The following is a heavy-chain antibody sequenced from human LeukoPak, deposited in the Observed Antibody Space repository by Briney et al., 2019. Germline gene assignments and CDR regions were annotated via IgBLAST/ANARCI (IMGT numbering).Heavy chain of an antibody. CDR3: AAVVVSGTPYFDY. CDR2: MYYTGST. CDR1: GGSISSGGYS. V-gene: IGHV4-61*08. J-gene: IGHJ4*02. Sequence: TSQTLSLTCAVSGGSISSGGYSWSWIRQPPGKGLEWIGYMYYTGSTKYNPSLKSRVSISVDTSKNQFSLTLTSVTAADTAVYYCAAVVVSGTPYFDYWGQGTLVTVSS. D-gene: IGHD2-21*02.